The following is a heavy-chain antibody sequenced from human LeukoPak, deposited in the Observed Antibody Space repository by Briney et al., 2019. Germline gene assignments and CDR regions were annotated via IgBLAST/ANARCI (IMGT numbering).Heavy chain of an antibody. J-gene: IGHJ5*02. V-gene: IGHV3-7*03. CDR1: GFTFSNYW. CDR2: IKQDGSEK. CDR3: AKGRESCRSITCWRALDP. Sequence: GGSLRLSCAASGFTFSNYWMTWVRQAPGKGLELVANIKQDGSEKYYVDSVKGRFTISRDNAKNSLYLQMNSLRVEDTAVYYCAKGRESCRSITCWRALDPWGQGTLVTVSS. D-gene: IGHD2-2*01.